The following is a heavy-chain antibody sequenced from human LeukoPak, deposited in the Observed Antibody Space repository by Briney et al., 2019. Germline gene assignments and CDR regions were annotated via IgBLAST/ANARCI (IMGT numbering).Heavy chain of an antibody. D-gene: IGHD6-13*01. CDR2: IRYDGSNK. CDR3: ARGSGGRGGYSNRFDP. J-gene: IGHJ5*02. V-gene: IGHV3-30*02. Sequence: PGGSLRLSCAASGFTFSSYGMHWVRQAPGKGLEWVAFIRYDGSNKYFADSVKGRFTISRDTSKNTLYLQMNSLRAEDTAVYYCARGSGGRGGYSNRFDPWGQGTLVTVSS. CDR1: GFTFSSYG.